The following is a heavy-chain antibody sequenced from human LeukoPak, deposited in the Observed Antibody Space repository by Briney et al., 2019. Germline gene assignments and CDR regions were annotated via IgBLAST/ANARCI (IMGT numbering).Heavy chain of an antibody. Sequence: GGSLRLSCAASGFTFSSYSMNWVRQAPGKGLEWVSSISSSSSYIYYADSVRGRFTISRDNAKNSLSLQMNSLRAEDAAVYYCARDVAVAVNYFDYWGQGTLVTVSS. CDR1: GFTFSSYS. V-gene: IGHV3-21*01. CDR3: ARDVAVAVNYFDY. CDR2: ISSSSSYI. D-gene: IGHD6-19*01. J-gene: IGHJ4*02.